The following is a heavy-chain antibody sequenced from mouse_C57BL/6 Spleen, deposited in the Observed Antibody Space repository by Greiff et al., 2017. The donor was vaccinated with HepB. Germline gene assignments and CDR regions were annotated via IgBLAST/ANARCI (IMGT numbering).Heavy chain of an antibody. CDR3: ARDGTSYYFDY. D-gene: IGHD3-3*01. Sequence: VQVVESGAELARPGASVKLSCKASGYTFTSYGISWVKQRTGQGLEWIGEIYPRSGNTYYNEKFKGKATLTADKSSSTAYMELRSLTSEDSAVYFCARDGTSYYFDYWGQGTTLTVSS. CDR1: GYTFTSYG. CDR2: IYPRSGNT. J-gene: IGHJ2*01. V-gene: IGHV1-81*01.